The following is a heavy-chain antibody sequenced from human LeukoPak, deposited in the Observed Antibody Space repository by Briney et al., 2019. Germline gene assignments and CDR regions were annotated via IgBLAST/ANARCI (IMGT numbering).Heavy chain of an antibody. V-gene: IGHV1-18*01. CDR1: GYTFTSYG. CDR2: ISAYNGNT. D-gene: IGHD4-11*01. J-gene: IGHJ4*02. Sequence: ASVKVSCKASGYTFTSYGISWVRQAPGQGLEWMGWISAYNGNTNYAQKLQGRVTMTTDTSTSTAYMELNRLTSDDTAVYYCARWRYTNYFFDYWGQGALVTVSS. CDR3: ARWRYTNYFFDY.